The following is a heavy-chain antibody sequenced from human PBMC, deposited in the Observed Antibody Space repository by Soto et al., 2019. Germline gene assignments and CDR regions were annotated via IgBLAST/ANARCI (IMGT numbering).Heavy chain of an antibody. CDR3: ARGTHPAGDYAQGGAFDI. CDR1: GGAFSSYA. V-gene: IGHV1-69*06. J-gene: IGHJ3*02. CDR2: VPPIFCTA. Sequence: SVKVSCKASGGAFSSYAINWGGPGPGQGVEWMGGVPPIFCTANYAQNTQVELTINAEKSTNTAYMELSSLRSEDTAVYYCARGTHPAGDYAQGGAFDIWGQGTMVTVSS. D-gene: IGHD4-17*01.